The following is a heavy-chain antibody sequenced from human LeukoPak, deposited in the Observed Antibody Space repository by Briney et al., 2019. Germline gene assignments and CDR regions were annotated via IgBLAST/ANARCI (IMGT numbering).Heavy chain of an antibody. CDR3: ASSSWLRDANFDS. CDR1: GGSISSGLYY. D-gene: IGHD6-13*01. CDR2: IYNSGSP. Sequence: KASETLSLTCTVSGGSISSGLYYWSWIRQPAGKGLEWIGRIYNSGSPKYNPSLKSRVTISVVTSKNQFSLKLTSVTAADTAVYYCASSSWLRDANFDSWGQGTLVTVSS. V-gene: IGHV4-61*02. J-gene: IGHJ4*02.